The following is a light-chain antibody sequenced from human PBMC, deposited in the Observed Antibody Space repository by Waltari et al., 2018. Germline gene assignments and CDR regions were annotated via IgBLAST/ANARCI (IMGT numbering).Light chain of an antibody. CDR3: LQYSGYPYT. CDR1: QNVIRW. J-gene: IGKJ2*01. V-gene: IGKV1-5*03. Sequence: IQMPPSPSTLSASVRDRVTITCRASQNVIRWLACFQQKPGKAPKVLIYKASNLENGVPSRFSGDGSGTEFTLTISSLQPDDFATYYCLQYSGYPYTFGQGTKLDI. CDR2: KAS.